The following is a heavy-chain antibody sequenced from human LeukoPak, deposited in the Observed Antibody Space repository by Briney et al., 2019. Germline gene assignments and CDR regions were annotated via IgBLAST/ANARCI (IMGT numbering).Heavy chain of an antibody. Sequence: GGSLTLSCAASGFTFSNYGMHWVRQAPGKGLEWVAVIRYVGSDKYYADSVKGRFTVSRDNSQNTMYLQMNSLRAEDTAVYYCARENDYALDYWGQGTVDTVSS. CDR2: IRYVGSDK. CDR1: GFTFSNYG. J-gene: IGHJ4*02. CDR3: ARENDYALDY. D-gene: IGHD4-17*01. V-gene: IGHV3-30*12.